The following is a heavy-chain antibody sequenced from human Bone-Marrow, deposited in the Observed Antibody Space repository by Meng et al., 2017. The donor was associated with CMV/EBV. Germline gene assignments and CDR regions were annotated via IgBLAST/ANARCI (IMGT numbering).Heavy chain of an antibody. Sequence: FTFSSYAMSWVRQAAGKGLEWVSAISGSGGSTYYADSVKGRFTISRDNSKNTLYLQMNSLRAEDTAVYYCAKGDYYYDSSGYYSFFDYWGQGTLVTVSS. D-gene: IGHD3-22*01. CDR3: AKGDYYYDSSGYYSFFDY. CDR1: FTFSSYA. CDR2: ISGSGGST. V-gene: IGHV3-23*01. J-gene: IGHJ4*02.